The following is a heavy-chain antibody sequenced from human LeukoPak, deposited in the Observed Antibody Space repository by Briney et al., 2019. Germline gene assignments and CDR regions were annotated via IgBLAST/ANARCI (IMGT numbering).Heavy chain of an antibody. V-gene: IGHV4-39*02. CDR1: GVSITGISYY. CDR3: ANGAKFDP. D-gene: IGHD5-24*01. J-gene: IGHJ5*02. Sequence: TPSETLSLTCSVSGVSITGISYYWGWIRQPPGKGLEWIGSIYYSGSASYNPSLKSRVTISVDTSKNHFSLELKSLTVADTAVYYCANGAKFDPWGPGTLVTVSS. CDR2: IYYSGSA.